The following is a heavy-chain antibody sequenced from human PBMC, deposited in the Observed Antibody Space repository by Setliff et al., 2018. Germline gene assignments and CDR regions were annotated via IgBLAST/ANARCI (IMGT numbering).Heavy chain of an antibody. CDR3: AREGRRYYDSSGYYYDPYYYYYMDV. V-gene: IGHV1-18*01. D-gene: IGHD3-22*01. CDR1: GYTFTNYG. CDR2: ISAYNDNT. J-gene: IGHJ6*03. Sequence: GASVKVSCKASGYTFTNYGISWVRQAPGQGLEWMGWISAYNDNTNYAQKVQGRVTMTTDTSTSTAYMELRSLTFDDTAVYYCAREGRRYYDSSGYYYDPYYYYYMDVWAKGPRSPSP.